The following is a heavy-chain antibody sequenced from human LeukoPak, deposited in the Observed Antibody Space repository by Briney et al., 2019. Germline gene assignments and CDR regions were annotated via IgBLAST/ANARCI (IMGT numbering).Heavy chain of an antibody. D-gene: IGHD6-6*01. Sequence: SETLSLTCSVPGDSISNYYWSWIRQPPGKGLEWIGYIYYSESTNYNPTLKSRVTISKDTSKKQMSLKLNSVTAADTAVYYCARGSNWLDPWGQGTLVTVSS. CDR3: ARGSNWLDP. CDR2: IYYSEST. J-gene: IGHJ5*02. V-gene: IGHV4-59*01. CDR1: GDSISNYY.